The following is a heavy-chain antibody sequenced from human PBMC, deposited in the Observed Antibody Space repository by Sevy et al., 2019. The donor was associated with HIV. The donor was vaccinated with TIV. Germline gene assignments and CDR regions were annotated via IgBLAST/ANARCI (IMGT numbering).Heavy chain of an antibody. D-gene: IGHD2-15*01. CDR2: IWYDGINK. J-gene: IGHJ6*02. CDR1: GFTFSSYG. CDR3: ARAGDIVEVVAHYGMDV. Sequence: GGSLRLSCAASGFTFSSYGMHWVRQAPGKGLEWVAVIWYDGINKYYGDSVKGGFTISRDNSKNTVYLQMNSLRAEETAVYYCARAGDIVEVVAHYGMDVWGQGTTVTVSS. V-gene: IGHV3-33*01.